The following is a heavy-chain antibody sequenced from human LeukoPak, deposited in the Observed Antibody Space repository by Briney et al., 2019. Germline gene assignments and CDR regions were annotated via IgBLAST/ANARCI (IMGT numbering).Heavy chain of an antibody. CDR1: GFTFTSSA. J-gene: IGHJ6*04. V-gene: IGHV3-48*03. D-gene: IGHD3-10*02. CDR2: ISSSGSTI. CDR3: AELGITMIGGV. Sequence: PGGSLRLSCAASGFTFTSSAISWVRQAPGKGLEWVSYISSSGSTIYYADSVKGRFTISRDNAKNSLYLQMNSLRAEDTAVYYCAELGITMIGGVWGKGTTVTISS.